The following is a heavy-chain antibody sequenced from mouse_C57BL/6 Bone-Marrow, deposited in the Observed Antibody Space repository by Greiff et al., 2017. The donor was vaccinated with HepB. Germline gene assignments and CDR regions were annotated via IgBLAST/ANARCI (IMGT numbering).Heavy chain of an antibody. V-gene: IGHV1-81*01. CDR3: ARPGTGAWFAY. Sequence: VKLVESGAELARPGASVKLSCKASGYTFTSYGISWVKQRTGQGLEWIGEIYPRSGNTYYNEKFKGKATLTADKSSSTAYMELRSLTSEDSAVYFCARPGTGAWFAYWGQGTLVTVSA. J-gene: IGHJ3*01. CDR2: IYPRSGNT. CDR1: GYTFTSYG. D-gene: IGHD4-1*01.